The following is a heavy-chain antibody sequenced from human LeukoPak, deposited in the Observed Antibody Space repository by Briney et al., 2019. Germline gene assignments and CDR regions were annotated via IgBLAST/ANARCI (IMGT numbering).Heavy chain of an antibody. CDR2: IIPIFGTA. CDR3: ARDLGAVAGDCSSTSCYGYWFDP. D-gene: IGHD2-2*01. J-gene: IGHJ5*02. V-gene: IGHV1-69*05. CDR1: GGIFSSYA. Sequence: SVKVSCKSSGGIFSSYAISGVRQAPGQGLEWMGGIIPIFGTANYAQKFQGRVTITTDESTSTAYMELSSLRSEDTAVYYCARDLGAVAGDCSSTSCYGYWFDPWGQGTLVTVSS.